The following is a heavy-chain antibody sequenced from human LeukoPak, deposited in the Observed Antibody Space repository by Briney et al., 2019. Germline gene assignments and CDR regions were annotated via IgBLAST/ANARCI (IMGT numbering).Heavy chain of an antibody. J-gene: IGHJ4*02. V-gene: IGHV3-23*01. CDR2: IGGRSGDL. CDR1: GFTFSNSA. Sequence: GGSLRLSCVASGFTFSNSATSWVRQSPGKGLEWVSSIGGRSGDLIYADSVKGRFTISRDNSKNTVHLQMNSLRGDDTAVYYCARRYSMVPFDFWGQGLLVTVSS. CDR3: ARRYSMVPFDF. D-gene: IGHD5-12*01.